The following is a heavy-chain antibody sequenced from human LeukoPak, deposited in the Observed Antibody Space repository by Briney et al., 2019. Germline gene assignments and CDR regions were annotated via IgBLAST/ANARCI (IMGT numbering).Heavy chain of an antibody. CDR1: RFTFTNYA. J-gene: IGHJ4*02. CDR2: ISGSGGST. CDR3: ARNDRYSSSPNYYFDY. D-gene: IGHD6-13*01. Sequence: GGSLRLSCAASRFTFTNYAMSWVRQAPGKGLEWVLGISGSGGSTNYADSVKGRFTISRDNSKNTLYLQMNSLRAEDTAVYYCARNDRYSSSPNYYFDYWGQGTLVTVSS. V-gene: IGHV3-23*01.